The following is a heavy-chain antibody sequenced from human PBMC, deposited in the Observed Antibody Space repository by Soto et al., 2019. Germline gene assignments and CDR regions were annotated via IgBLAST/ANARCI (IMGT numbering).Heavy chain of an antibody. CDR3: ARGDYYDIHDY. J-gene: IGHJ4*02. CDR2: INAGNGNT. CDR1: GYTFTSYA. V-gene: IGHV1-3*01. Sequence: ASVKVSCKAFGYTFTSYAMHWVRQAPGQRLEWMGWINAGNGNTKYSQKFQGRVTITRDTSASTAYMELSSLISEDTAVYYCARGDYYDIHDYWGQGTLVTVSS. D-gene: IGHD3-22*01.